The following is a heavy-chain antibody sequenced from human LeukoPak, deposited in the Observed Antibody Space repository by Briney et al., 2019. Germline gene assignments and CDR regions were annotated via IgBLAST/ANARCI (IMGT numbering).Heavy chain of an antibody. V-gene: IGHV1-2*02. CDR2: INPNSGGT. CDR3: ARDRGYQLLLRGPEFDP. D-gene: IGHD2-2*01. J-gene: IGHJ5*02. CDR1: GYTFTGYY. Sequence: ASVKVSCKASGYTFTGYYMHWVRQAPGQGLEWMGWINPNSGGTNYAQKFQGRVTMTRDTSISTAYMELSRLRSDDTAVYYCARDRGYQLLLRGPEFDPWGQGTLVTVSS.